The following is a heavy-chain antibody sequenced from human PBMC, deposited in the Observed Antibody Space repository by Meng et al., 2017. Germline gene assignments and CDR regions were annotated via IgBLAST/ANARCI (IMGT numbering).Heavy chain of an antibody. CDR1: GGSFSGYY. J-gene: IGHJ3*02. D-gene: IGHD3-10*01. CDR2: INHSGST. CDR3: ARGFSHYGSGSYWARDAFDI. V-gene: IGHV4-34*01. Sequence: SETLSLTCAVYGGSFSGYYWSWIRQPPGKGLEWIGEINHSGSTNYNPSLKSRVTISVDTSKNQFSLKLSSVTAADTAVYYCARGFSHYGSGSYWARDAFDIWGQGTMVTGSS.